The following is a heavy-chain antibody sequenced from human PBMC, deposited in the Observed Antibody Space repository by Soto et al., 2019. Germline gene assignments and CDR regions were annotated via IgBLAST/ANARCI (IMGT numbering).Heavy chain of an antibody. CDR1: GDSVSSNFAT. CDR3: ARGGGHCSGGSCYAHYYYDKDV. CDR2: TYYRSKWYT. D-gene: IGHD2-15*01. J-gene: IGHJ6*02. V-gene: IGHV6-1*01. Sequence: SHTLSRTCAISGDSVSSNFATWNWIRQSPSGGLEWLGRTYYRSKWYTDYAVSVKSRVTINPDTSKNQFSLQLNSVTPEDTAVYYCARGGGHCSGGSCYAHYYYDKDVCGQGTTVTVSS.